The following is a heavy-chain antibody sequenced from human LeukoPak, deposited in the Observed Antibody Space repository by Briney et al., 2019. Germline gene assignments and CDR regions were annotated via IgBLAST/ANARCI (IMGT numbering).Heavy chain of an antibody. CDR2: VFHSGST. CDR3: ARVKGIAAVDY. Sequence: SGTLSLTCAVSGDSISTNHWWSWVRQPPGKGLEWIGEVFHSGSTNYNPSLKSRVSISIDKSKNLFSLKLSSVTAADTAVYYCARVKGIAAVDYWGQGTLVTVSS. CDR1: GDSISTNHW. V-gene: IGHV4-4*02. J-gene: IGHJ4*02. D-gene: IGHD6-13*01.